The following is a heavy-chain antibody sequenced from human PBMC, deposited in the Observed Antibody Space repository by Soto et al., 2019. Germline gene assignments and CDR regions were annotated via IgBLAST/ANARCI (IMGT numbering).Heavy chain of an antibody. Sequence: EVQLLESGGGLVQPGGSLRLSCAASGFTFSSYAMSWVRQAPGKGLEWVSAISGSGGSTYYADSVKGRFTISRDNSKNTLYLQMNSLRAEDTAVYYCAKQLWGVYGENWYFDLWGRGTLVTGSS. CDR3: AKQLWGVYGENWYFDL. CDR1: GFTFSSYA. J-gene: IGHJ2*01. D-gene: IGHD3-10*01. V-gene: IGHV3-23*01. CDR2: ISGSGGST.